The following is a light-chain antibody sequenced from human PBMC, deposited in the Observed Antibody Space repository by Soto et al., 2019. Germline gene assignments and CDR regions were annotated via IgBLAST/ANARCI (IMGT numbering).Light chain of an antibody. J-gene: IGLJ1*01. V-gene: IGLV1-51*01. CDR3: ATWDTSLSGAV. CDR2: ENS. CDR1: RSNIGVNY. Sequence: QSVLTQPPSVSAAPGQKVTISCSGTRSNIGVNYVSWYQQHVPGTVPKLLSYENSQRPSGIPDRFSASKSGTTATLAITGLQTGDEADYYCATWDTSLSGAVFGSGIKLTVL.